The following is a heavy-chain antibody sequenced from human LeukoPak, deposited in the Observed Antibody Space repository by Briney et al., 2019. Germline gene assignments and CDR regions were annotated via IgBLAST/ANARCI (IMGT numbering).Heavy chain of an antibody. CDR2: ISPNGDDS. Sequence: ASVKVSCKASEHTFSGYYIQWVRQAPGQGLEWLGWISPNGDDSDYAQKFQGRVTMTRDTSISTAYMELRTLRSDDTAVYYCARGKKIIARPNYFFFMDVWGKGTTATVSS. CDR3: ARGKKIIARPNYFFFMDV. D-gene: IGHD6-6*01. V-gene: IGHV1-2*02. J-gene: IGHJ6*03. CDR1: EHTFSGYY.